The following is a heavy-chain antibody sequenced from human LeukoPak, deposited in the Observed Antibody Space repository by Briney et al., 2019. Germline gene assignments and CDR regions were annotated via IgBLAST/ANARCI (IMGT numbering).Heavy chain of an antibody. CDR2: IYYSGST. V-gene: IGHV4-39*07. CDR3: ARDGIAAHWFDP. Sequence: SETLSLTCTVSGGSISSSSYYWGWIRQPPGKGLEWIGSIYYSGSTYYNPSLKSRVTISVDTSKNQFSLKLSSVTAADTAVYYCARDGIAAHWFDPWGQGTLVTVSS. D-gene: IGHD6-13*01. CDR1: GGSISSSSYY. J-gene: IGHJ5*02.